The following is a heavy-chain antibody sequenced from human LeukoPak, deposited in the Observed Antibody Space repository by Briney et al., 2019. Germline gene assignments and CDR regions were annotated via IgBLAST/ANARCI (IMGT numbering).Heavy chain of an antibody. CDR1: GYTFTSYD. D-gene: IGHD4-23*01. Sequence: GASVKVSCKASGYTFTSYDINWVRQATGQGLEWMGWMNPNSGNTGYAQKFRGRVTMTRNTSISTAYMELSSLRSEDTAVYYCARGEKGRWWGNSDRDAFDIWGQGTMVTVSS. V-gene: IGHV1-8*01. CDR2: MNPNSGNT. J-gene: IGHJ3*02. CDR3: ARGEKGRWWGNSDRDAFDI.